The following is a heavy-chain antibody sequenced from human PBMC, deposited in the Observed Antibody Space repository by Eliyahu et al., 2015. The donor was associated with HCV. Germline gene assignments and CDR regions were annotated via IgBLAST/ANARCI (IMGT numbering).Heavy chain of an antibody. Sequence: EVQLVESGGGLVQPGGSLRLSCAASGFXISSYWMHWVRQAPGKGLVWVSRINSDGSSTSYADSVKGRFTISRDNAKNTLYLQMNSLRAEDTAVYYCARGYHYYGSINDIDYWGQGTLVTVSS. J-gene: IGHJ4*02. CDR3: ARGYHYYGSINDIDY. CDR2: INSDGSST. D-gene: IGHD3-10*01. CDR1: GFXISSYW. V-gene: IGHV3-74*01.